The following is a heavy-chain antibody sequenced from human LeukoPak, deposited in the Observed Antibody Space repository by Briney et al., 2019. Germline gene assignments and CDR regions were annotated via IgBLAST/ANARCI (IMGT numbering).Heavy chain of an antibody. Sequence: ASVKVSCKASGYTFTSYDINWVRQATGQGLEYMGWMNSNDGNTAYAQKFQGRVTMTRDTSTSTAYMELGSLTSDDTAVYYCARGSSGYYYAPDYWGQGTLVTVSS. CDR3: ARGSSGYYYAPDY. CDR2: MNSNDGNT. D-gene: IGHD3-22*01. V-gene: IGHV1-8*01. J-gene: IGHJ4*02. CDR1: GYTFTSYD.